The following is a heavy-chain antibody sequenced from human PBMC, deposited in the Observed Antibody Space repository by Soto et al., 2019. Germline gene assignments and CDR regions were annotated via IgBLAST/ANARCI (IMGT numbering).Heavy chain of an antibody. Sequence: SETLSLTCAVYAGSFSHYYWNWIRQSPGKGLEWIGKIKHSGSSNYNPSLRSRVTISVDTSKNQFSLKLSSVTAADTAVYYCARLLPARGASYGLDLSGHGTL. CDR2: IKHSGSS. V-gene: IGHV4-34*01. D-gene: IGHD4-17*01. J-gene: IGHJ2*01. CDR3: ARLLPARGASYGLDL. CDR1: AGSFSHYY.